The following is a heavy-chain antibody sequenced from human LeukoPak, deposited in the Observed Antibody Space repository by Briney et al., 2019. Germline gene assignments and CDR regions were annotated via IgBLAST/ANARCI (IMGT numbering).Heavy chain of an antibody. J-gene: IGHJ5*02. CDR3: ARGGVPYGDYYWFDP. CDR2: INHSEST. V-gene: IGHV4-34*01. Sequence: PSETLSLTCAVYGGSFSGYYWSWIRQPPGKGLDWIGEINHSESTNYNPSLKSRVTISVDTSKNQFSLKLSSVTAADTAVYYCARGGVPYGDYYWFDPWGQGTLVTVSS. CDR1: GGSFSGYY. D-gene: IGHD4-17*01.